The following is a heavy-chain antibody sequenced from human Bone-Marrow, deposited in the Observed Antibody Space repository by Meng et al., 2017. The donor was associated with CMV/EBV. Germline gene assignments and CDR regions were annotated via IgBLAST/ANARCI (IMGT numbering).Heavy chain of an antibody. CDR1: GFTVSSNY. Sequence: GGSLRLSCAASGFTVSSNYMSWVRQAPGKGLEWVSAISGSGGSTYYADSVKGRFTISRDNSKNTLYLQMNSLRAEDTAVYYCAKDRQLWLPDWFDPWGQGTRVTGSS. CDR3: AKDRQLWLPDWFDP. J-gene: IGHJ5*02. CDR2: ISGSGGST. D-gene: IGHD5-18*01. V-gene: IGHV3-23*01.